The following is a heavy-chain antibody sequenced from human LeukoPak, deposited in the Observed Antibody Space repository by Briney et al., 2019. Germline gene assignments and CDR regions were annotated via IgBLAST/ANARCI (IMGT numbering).Heavy chain of an antibody. Sequence: GGSLSLSREASGFTLSYSWMSWVRQAPGKGLEWVVRIKQDGSEKYYVGSVKGRFTISRDNAKSSLYLHMNSLRAEDTAAYYCARDHFTYHYYYMDVWGKGTTVVVSS. CDR3: ARDHFTYHYYYMDV. CDR1: GFTLSYSW. D-gene: IGHD3-3*02. V-gene: IGHV3-7*01. CDR2: IKQDGSEK. J-gene: IGHJ6*03.